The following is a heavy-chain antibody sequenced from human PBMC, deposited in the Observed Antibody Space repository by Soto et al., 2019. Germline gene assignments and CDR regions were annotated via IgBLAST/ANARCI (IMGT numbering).Heavy chain of an antibody. D-gene: IGHD3-22*01. Sequence: ASVKVSCKASGYNFTSNAMHWLRQAPGQRPEWMGWINAGNGHTKYSQKFQGRVTITRDKSASTAYMELSSLRSEDTAVYYRARVTDYFDSSGYSREYFQDWGQGTLVTVSS. V-gene: IGHV1-3*01. CDR2: INAGNGHT. CDR1: GYNFTSNA. J-gene: IGHJ1*01. CDR3: ARVTDYFDSSGYSREYFQD.